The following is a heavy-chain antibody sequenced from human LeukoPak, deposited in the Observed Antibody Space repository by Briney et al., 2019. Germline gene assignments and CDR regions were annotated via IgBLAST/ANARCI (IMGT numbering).Heavy chain of an antibody. D-gene: IGHD5-18*01. CDR3: ARGGRSGYSYGYYYYYMDV. CDR2: INHSGST. V-gene: IGHV4-34*01. J-gene: IGHJ6*03. Sequence: PSETLSLTCAVYGGSFSGYYWSWIRQPPGKGLEWIGEINHSGSTNYNPSLKSRVTISVDTSKNQFSLKLSSVTAADTAVYYCARGGRSGYSYGYYYYYMDVWGKGTTVTVSS. CDR1: GGSFSGYY.